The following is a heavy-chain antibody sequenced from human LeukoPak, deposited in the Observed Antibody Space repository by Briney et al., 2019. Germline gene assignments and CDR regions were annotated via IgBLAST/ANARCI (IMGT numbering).Heavy chain of an antibody. J-gene: IGHJ4*02. CDR3: ARDGLVGSSWWGGYYFDY. CDR1: GFTFSSYW. V-gene: IGHV3-7*01. Sequence: GGSLRLSCAASGFTFSSYWMSWVRQAPGKGLEWVANIKQDGSEKHYVDSVKGRFTISRDNAKNSLYLQMNSLRAEDTAVYYCARDGLVGSSWWGGYYFDYWGQGTLVTVSS. CDR2: IKQDGSEK. D-gene: IGHD6-13*01.